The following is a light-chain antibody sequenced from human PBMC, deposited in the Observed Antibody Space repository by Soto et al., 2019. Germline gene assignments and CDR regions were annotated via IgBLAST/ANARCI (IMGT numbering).Light chain of an antibody. J-gene: IGKJ1*01. Sequence: DIQMTQSPSSLSASVGDRVTITCRASQGISNYLAWYQQKPGKVPKLLIYAASTLQSGVPSRFSGSGSGTEFTLTISSLQPDDFATYYCQQYNTYSPERTFGQGTKV. V-gene: IGKV1-27*01. CDR3: QQYNTYSPERT. CDR2: AAS. CDR1: QGISNY.